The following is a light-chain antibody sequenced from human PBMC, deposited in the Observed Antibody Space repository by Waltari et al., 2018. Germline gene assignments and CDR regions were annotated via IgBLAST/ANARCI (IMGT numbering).Light chain of an antibody. J-gene: IGKJ1*01. V-gene: IGKV3-20*01. CDR2: GAS. CDR3: QQNDGSPRT. Sequence: EIVLTQSPGTLSLSPGERATLSCRASQSVGSSFLAWYQQKPGQAPRLLIYGASSRATGMPDMFSGSGSGTDFTLTISRREPEDFAVYYCQQNDGSPRTFGQGTKVEIK. CDR1: QSVGSSF.